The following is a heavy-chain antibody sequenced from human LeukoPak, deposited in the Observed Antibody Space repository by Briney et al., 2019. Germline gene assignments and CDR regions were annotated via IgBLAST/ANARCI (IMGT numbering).Heavy chain of an antibody. V-gene: IGHV3-21*01. CDR1: GFTFSSYN. CDR2: ISSRSSYI. D-gene: IGHD3-3*01. J-gene: IGHJ4*02. Sequence: PGGSLRLSCAASGFTFSSYNMKWVRQAPGKGLEWDSSISSRSSYIFYADSVKGRFTISRDNAKKSLYLQMNSLRAEDTAVYYCASGVNYFDYWGQGTLVTVSS. CDR3: ASGVNYFDY.